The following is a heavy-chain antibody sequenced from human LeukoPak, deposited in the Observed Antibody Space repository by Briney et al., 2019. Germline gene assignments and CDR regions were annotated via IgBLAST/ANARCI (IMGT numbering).Heavy chain of an antibody. CDR2: FDPEDGET. V-gene: IGHV1-24*01. J-gene: IGHJ4*02. D-gene: IGHD1-26*01. CDR1: GYTLTELS. CDR3: ATGGRIVGATPFDY. Sequence: ASVKVSCKVSGYTLTELSMHWVRQAPGKGLEWTGGFDPEDGETIYAQKFQGRVTMTEDTSTDTAYMELSSLRSEDTAVYYCATGGRIVGATPFDYWGQGTLVTVSS.